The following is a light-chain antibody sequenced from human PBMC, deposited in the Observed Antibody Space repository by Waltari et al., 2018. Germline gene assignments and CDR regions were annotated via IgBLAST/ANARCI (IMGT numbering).Light chain of an antibody. V-gene: IGKV4-1*01. CDR2: WAS. CDR3: QQYYSKPLT. J-gene: IGKJ4*01. CDR1: QSVLYSSNNKNY. Sequence: DIVMTQSPDSLALSLGERATINCKPSQSVLYSSNNKNYLAWYQQKPGQPPKLLIYWASTRESGVPDRFSGSGSETDFTLTISSLQAEDVAVYYCQQYYSKPLTFGGGTKVEIK.